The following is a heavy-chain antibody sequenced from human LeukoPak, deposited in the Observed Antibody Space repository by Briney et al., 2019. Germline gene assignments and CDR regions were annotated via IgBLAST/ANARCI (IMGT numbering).Heavy chain of an antibody. CDR1: GFTFSSYW. V-gene: IGHV3-7*03. CDR2: IKQDGSEK. J-gene: IGHJ4*02. Sequence: GGSLRLSCAASGFTFSSYWMSWVRQAPGKGLEWVANIKQDGSEKHYVDSVKGRFTISRDNAKNSLYLQMNSLRAEDTAVYYCARHFSFYDILTGSPPDYWGQGTLVTVSS. D-gene: IGHD3-9*01. CDR3: ARHFSFYDILTGSPPDY.